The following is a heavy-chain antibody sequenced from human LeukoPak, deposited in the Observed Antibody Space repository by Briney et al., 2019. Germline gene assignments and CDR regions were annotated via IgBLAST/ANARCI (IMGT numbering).Heavy chain of an antibody. CDR2: IGGGSETT. V-gene: IGHV3-23*01. D-gene: IGHD3-22*01. J-gene: IGHJ3*02. CDR1: GFTFGSYA. CDR3: AGASLYYDSSGQRTFDI. Sequence: GGSLRLSCAASGFTFGSYAMSWVRQAPGKGLEWVSTIGGGSETTSYADSAKGRFTNSRDNSKNTVYLQMNSLRAEDTAVYYCAGASLYYDSSGQRTFDIWGQGTMVTVSS.